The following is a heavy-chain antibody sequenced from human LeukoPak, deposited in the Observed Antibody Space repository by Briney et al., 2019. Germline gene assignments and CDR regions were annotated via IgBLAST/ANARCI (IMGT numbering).Heavy chain of an antibody. CDR1: GYTFTSRA. Sequence: ASVKVSCKASGYTFTSRAINWVRQAPGQGLEWMGWINTNTGNPTYAQGFTGRFVFSLDTSVSTAYLQISSLKAEDTAMYYCARGGYPYLSAWYSDYWGQGTLVTVSS. D-gene: IGHD2-15*01. CDR3: ARGGYPYLSAWYSDY. CDR2: INTNTGNP. V-gene: IGHV7-4-1*02. J-gene: IGHJ4*02.